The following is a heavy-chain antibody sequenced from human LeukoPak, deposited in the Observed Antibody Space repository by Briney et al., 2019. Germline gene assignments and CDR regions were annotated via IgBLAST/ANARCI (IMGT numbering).Heavy chain of an antibody. CDR2: ISYDGSNK. J-gene: IGHJ4*02. D-gene: IGHD3-22*01. Sequence: GGSLRLSCAASGFTFSSYGMQWVRQAPGKGLEWVSVISYDGSNKYYADSVKGRFTISRDNSKNTLYLQMNSLRAEDTAVYYCAKDRYYYDSSGYLFDYWGQGTLVTVSS. CDR3: AKDRYYYDSSGYLFDY. V-gene: IGHV3-30*18. CDR1: GFTFSSYG.